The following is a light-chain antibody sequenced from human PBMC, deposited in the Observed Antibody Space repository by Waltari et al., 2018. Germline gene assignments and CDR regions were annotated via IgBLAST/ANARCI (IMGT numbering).Light chain of an antibody. CDR3: CSYADRFTVIL. CDR1: STDGGGYNY. J-gene: IGLJ3*02. CDR2: DVT. V-gene: IGLV2-11*01. Sequence: QSALTQPRSVSGSLGQSVPISCTGTSTDGGGYNYVTRYQQRPGESPQLIIYDVTQRPSGVPDRFSGSKSGNAASLTISGRQGEDEADYYCCSYADRFTVILFGAGTKLTVL.